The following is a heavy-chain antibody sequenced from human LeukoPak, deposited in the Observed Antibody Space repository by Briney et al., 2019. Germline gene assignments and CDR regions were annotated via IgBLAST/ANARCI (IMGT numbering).Heavy chain of an antibody. V-gene: IGHV4-61*01. CDR3: ARGKGGSYYEVDY. CDR1: GGSVSSGSYY. Sequence: PSETLSLTCTVSGGSVSSGSYYWSWIRQPPGKGLEWIGYIYYSGSTNYNPSLKSRVTISVDTSKNQFSLKLSSVTAADTAVYYCARGKGGSYYEVDYWGQGTLVTVSS. D-gene: IGHD1-26*01. J-gene: IGHJ4*02. CDR2: IYYSGST.